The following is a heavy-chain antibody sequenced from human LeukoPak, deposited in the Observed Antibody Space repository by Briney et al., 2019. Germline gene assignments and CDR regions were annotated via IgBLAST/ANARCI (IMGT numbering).Heavy chain of an antibody. V-gene: IGHV3-30*18. CDR3: AKGPLRGTAAAIDY. Sequence: GGSLRLSCAASGFTFNNYGMHWVRQAPGKGLEWVAVISYDGRNKHYPDSVKGRFTISRDISTDTLWLQMDSLRTEDTAVYYCAKGPLRGTAAAIDYWGQEPWSPSPQ. D-gene: IGHD2-2*01. CDR2: ISYDGRNK. J-gene: IGHJ4*01. CDR1: GFTFNNYG.